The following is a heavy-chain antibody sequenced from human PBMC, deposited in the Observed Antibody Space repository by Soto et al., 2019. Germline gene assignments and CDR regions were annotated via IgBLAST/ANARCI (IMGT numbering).Heavy chain of an antibody. Sequence: PGWSLRLSCAASGFAFNDYSMTWVRQAPGKGLEWVSSISATGAVTSDADAVKGRFSTSRDNSNKTLYLHMNDLRADDTAVYYCAKMGRTGWVRLPIDSWGQGTLVTVSS. CDR1: GFAFNDYS. CDR3: AKMGRTGWVRLPIDS. CDR2: ISATGAVT. V-gene: IGHV3-23*01. J-gene: IGHJ4*02. D-gene: IGHD6-19*01.